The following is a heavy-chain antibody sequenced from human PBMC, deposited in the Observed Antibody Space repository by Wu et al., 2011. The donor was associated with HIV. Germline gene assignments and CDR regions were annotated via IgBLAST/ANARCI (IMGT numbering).Heavy chain of an antibody. V-gene: IGHV1-18*01. Sequence: QVQLVQSGTEVMKPGASVKVSCKASGYTFTNYGINWLRQAPGQGLEWMGWISTYNGDTNYAQKFQGRVTMTADTSTRTAYMEMRNLRSDDTAVFYCARDGGADSATYGADYMDVWGEGTTVTVSS. CDR2: ISTYNGDT. CDR1: GYTFTNYG. J-gene: IGHJ6*03. D-gene: IGHD3-16*01. CDR3: ARDGGADSATYGADYMDV.